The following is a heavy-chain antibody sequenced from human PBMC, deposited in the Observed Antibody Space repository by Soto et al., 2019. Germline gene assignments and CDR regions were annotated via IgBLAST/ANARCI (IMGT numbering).Heavy chain of an antibody. Sequence: SETLALTCTVSGRSISSYYWSWIRQPPGKGLEWIGYIYYSGSTNYNPSLKSRVTISVDTSNNQFSLKLSTVTAADTAVYYCARHNPKAAAGPFDYWGQGTLVTVSS. CDR2: IYYSGST. V-gene: IGHV4-59*08. J-gene: IGHJ4*02. D-gene: IGHD6-13*01. CDR3: ARHNPKAAAGPFDY. CDR1: GRSISSYY.